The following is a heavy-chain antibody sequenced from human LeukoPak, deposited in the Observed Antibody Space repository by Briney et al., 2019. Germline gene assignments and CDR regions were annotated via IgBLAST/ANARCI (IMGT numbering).Heavy chain of an antibody. D-gene: IGHD2-15*01. CDR1: GFTFSNYG. J-gene: IGHJ4*02. Sequence: GGSLRLSCAASGFTFSNYGIHWVRQAPGKGLEWVAVISFDGSNKYYADSVKGRFTISRDNSKNTLFLQMNSLRTEDTAVYYCAKATCSGGSCYHDYWGQGTLVTVSS. CDR2: ISFDGSNK. V-gene: IGHV3-30*18. CDR3: AKATCSGGSCYHDY.